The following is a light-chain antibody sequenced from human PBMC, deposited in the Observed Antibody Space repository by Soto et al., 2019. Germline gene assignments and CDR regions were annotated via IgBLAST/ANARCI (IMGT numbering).Light chain of an antibody. CDR3: SSYTSSITLGV. V-gene: IGLV2-11*01. Sequence: QSVLAQPRSVSRSPGQSVAISCTGTSSDVGGYDYVSWYQQHPGKAPNVIIFDVSKRPSGVPDRFSGSKSGNTASLTISGLQDEDEADYYCSSYTSSITLGVFGTGTKVTVL. J-gene: IGLJ1*01. CDR2: DVS. CDR1: SSDVGGYDY.